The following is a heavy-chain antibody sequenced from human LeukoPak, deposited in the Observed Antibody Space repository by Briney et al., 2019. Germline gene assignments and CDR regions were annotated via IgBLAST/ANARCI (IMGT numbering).Heavy chain of an antibody. CDR1: GFTFSNAW. J-gene: IGHJ4*02. D-gene: IGHD2-2*01. V-gene: IGHV3-15*01. Sequence: GGSLRLSCAVSGFTFSNAWMSWVRQAPGKGLEWVGRIKSKIDGGTTDYAAPVKGRFTISRDDSKNTLFLQMNSLKTEDTAVYYCTTALSFGDYFDYWGQGTLVTVSS. CDR2: IKSKIDGGTT. CDR3: TTALSFGDYFDY.